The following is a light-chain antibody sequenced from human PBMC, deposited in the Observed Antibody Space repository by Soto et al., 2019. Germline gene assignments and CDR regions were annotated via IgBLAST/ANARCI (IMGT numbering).Light chain of an antibody. Sequence: DIVMTQSPLSLPVTPGEPASISCRSSQSLLHSNGYNYLDWYLQKPGQSPQLLIYLGSNRASGVPDRFSGSGSGTDFTLKISRVEAEVVGVYCCMQALQTPYTFGQGTKLEIK. J-gene: IGKJ2*01. CDR2: LGS. CDR1: QSLLHSNGYNY. CDR3: MQALQTPYT. V-gene: IGKV2-28*01.